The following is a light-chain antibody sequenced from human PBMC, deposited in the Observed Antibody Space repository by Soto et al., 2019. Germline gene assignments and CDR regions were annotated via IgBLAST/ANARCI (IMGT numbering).Light chain of an antibody. CDR1: SSDVGGYNY. J-gene: IGLJ2*01. CDR2: DVS. Sequence: QSALTQPASVSGSPGQSITISCTGTSSDVGGYNYVSWDQQHPGKAPKLLIYDVSYRPSGVSNRFSGSKSGNTASLTISGLQAEDEADYYCSSYPSSSTLVFGGGTKLTVL. V-gene: IGLV2-14*01. CDR3: SSYPSSSTLV.